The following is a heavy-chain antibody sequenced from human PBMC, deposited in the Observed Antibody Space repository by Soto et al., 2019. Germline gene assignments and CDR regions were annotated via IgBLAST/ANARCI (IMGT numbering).Heavy chain of an antibody. J-gene: IGHJ5*02. Sequence: EVQLVESGGGLVKPGGSLRLSCAASGFTFSSYSMNWVRQAPGKGLEWVSSISSSSSYIYYADSVKGRFTISRDNAKNSLYLQMNSLRAEDTAVYYCARKGCSGGSCYLDGSWGQGTLVTVSS. D-gene: IGHD2-15*01. CDR3: ARKGCSGGSCYLDGS. CDR2: ISSSSSYI. V-gene: IGHV3-21*01. CDR1: GFTFSSYS.